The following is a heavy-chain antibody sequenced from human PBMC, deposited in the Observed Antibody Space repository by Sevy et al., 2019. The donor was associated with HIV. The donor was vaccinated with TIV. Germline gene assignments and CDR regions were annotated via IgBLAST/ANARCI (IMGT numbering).Heavy chain of an antibody. Sequence: GGSLRLSCAASGFTFSSYWMSWVRQAPGKGLEWVANIKQDGSEKYYVDSVKGRFTISRDNAKNSLYLQMNSLRAEDTAVYYYARDIDPFGVVTYFYYYYGMDVWGQGTTVTVSS. J-gene: IGHJ6*02. D-gene: IGHD3-3*01. CDR1: GFTFSSYW. V-gene: IGHV3-7*01. CDR3: ARDIDPFGVVTYFYYYYGMDV. CDR2: IKQDGSEK.